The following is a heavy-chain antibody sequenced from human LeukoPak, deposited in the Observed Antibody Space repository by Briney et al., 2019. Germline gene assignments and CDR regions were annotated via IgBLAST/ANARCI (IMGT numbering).Heavy chain of an antibody. D-gene: IGHD5-24*01. CDR2: ISGSGGST. CDR3: ARGYRWLQLSIRCPFDY. J-gene: IGHJ4*02. V-gene: IGHV3-23*01. Sequence: GGSLRLSCAASGFTFSSYAMSWVRQAPGKGLEWVSAISGSGGSTYYAESAKGRFTISRDNAKNSLYLQMNSLRAEDTAVYYCARGYRWLQLSIRCPFDYWGQGTLVTVSS. CDR1: GFTFSSYA.